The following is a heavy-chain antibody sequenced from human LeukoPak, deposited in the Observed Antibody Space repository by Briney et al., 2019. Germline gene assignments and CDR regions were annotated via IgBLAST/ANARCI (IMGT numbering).Heavy chain of an antibody. CDR3: AVLYGDYAVFDY. V-gene: IGHV1-69*13. Sequence: ASVKVSCKASGGTFISYAISWVRQAPGQGLEWMGGIIPIFGTANYAQKFQGRVTITADESTSTAYMELSSLRSEDTAVYYCAVLYGDYAVFDYWGQGTLVTVSS. D-gene: IGHD4-17*01. J-gene: IGHJ4*02. CDR2: IIPIFGTA. CDR1: GGTFISYA.